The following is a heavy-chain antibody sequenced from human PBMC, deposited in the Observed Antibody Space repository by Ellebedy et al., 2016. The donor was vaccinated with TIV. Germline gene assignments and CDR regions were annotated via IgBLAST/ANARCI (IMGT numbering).Heavy chain of an antibody. CDR1: GFTFRSYG. Sequence: PGGSLRLSCAASGFTFRSYGMHWVRQAPGKGLEWVAVIWYDGSNKYYGDSVKGRFTISRDNSKNTLSLQMNSLRAEDTAVYYCVREYNFKSGGPGNYWGQGTLVTVSS. V-gene: IGHV3-33*01. CDR3: VREYNFKSGGPGNY. D-gene: IGHD1-20*01. CDR2: IWYDGSNK. J-gene: IGHJ4*02.